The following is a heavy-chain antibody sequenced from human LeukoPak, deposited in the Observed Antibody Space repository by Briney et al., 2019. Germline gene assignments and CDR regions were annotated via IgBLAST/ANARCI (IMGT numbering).Heavy chain of an antibody. V-gene: IGHV3-23*01. Sequence: PGGSLSLSCAASGFTFSSAAMTWVRQAPGRGLEWVSTVTGSDDRTYYADSVKGRFTTSRDYSRNMLHLQMNSLRVEDTAMYYCAKGPQLNSGYHPDYWGQGTLVTVSS. CDR2: VTGSDDRT. J-gene: IGHJ4*02. CDR1: GFTFSSAA. D-gene: IGHD3-22*01. CDR3: AKGPQLNSGYHPDY.